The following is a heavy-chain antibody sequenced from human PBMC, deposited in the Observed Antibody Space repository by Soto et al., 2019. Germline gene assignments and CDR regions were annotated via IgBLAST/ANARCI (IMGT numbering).Heavy chain of an antibody. Sequence: EVQLVESGGGLVQPGGSLRLSCAASGFTFSSYYISWVRQAPGKGLEWVGNIKGDGSETHYVDSVKGRFTISRDNAENSIYLQMNNLRVEDTAMYYCARDTVTADWGQGTLVTVSS. CDR3: ARDTVTAD. CDR1: GFTFSSYY. CDR2: IKGDGSET. J-gene: IGHJ4*02. V-gene: IGHV3-7*03.